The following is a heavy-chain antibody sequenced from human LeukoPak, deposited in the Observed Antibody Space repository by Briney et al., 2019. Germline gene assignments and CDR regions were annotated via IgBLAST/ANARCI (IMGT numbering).Heavy chain of an antibody. D-gene: IGHD3-10*01. Sequence: PSETLSLTCAVYGGSFSGYYWSCIRHPPGKGLEWIGEINHSGSTNYNPSLKSRVTISVDTSKNQFSLKLSSVTAADTAVYYCARSQETGRGNAFDIWGQGTMVTVSS. J-gene: IGHJ3*02. CDR1: GGSFSGYY. V-gene: IGHV4-34*01. CDR3: ARSQETGRGNAFDI. CDR2: INHSGST.